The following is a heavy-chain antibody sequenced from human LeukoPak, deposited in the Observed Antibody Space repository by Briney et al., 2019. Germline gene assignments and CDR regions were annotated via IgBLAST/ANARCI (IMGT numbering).Heavy chain of an antibody. J-gene: IGHJ4*02. V-gene: IGHV3-9*01. CDR2: ISWNSGSI. CDR3: ARDQEGFDY. Sequence: GGSLRLSCAGSGFIFNNYAMHWVRQPPGKGLEWVSGISWNSGSIDYADSVKGRFTISRDNAKNSLYLQMNSLRAEDTALYYCARDQEGFDYWGQGTLVTVSS. CDR1: GFIFNNYA.